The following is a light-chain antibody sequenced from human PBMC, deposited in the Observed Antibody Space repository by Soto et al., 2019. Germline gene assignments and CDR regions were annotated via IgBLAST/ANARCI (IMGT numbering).Light chain of an antibody. J-gene: IGLJ2*01. Sequence: QSVLTQPPSVSAAPGQKVTISCSGSSSNIGNNYVFWYQQLTGTAPKLLIYYNDKRPSAIPHRFSGSKSGTSATLGITGRPTGDEAAYYCATWDRSLSVGVFGGGTKLTVL. CDR3: ATWDRSLSVGV. CDR2: YND. CDR1: SSNIGNNY. V-gene: IGLV1-51*01.